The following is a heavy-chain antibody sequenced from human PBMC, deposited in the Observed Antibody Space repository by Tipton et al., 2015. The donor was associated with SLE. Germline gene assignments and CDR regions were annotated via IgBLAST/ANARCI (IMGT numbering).Heavy chain of an antibody. J-gene: IGHJ4*02. CDR2: IRYDGSNK. Sequence: QLVQSGGGVVQPGGSLRLSCAASGFTFSSYGMHWVRQAPGKGLEWVAFIRYDGSNKYYADSVKGRFTISRDNSKNTLYLQMNSLRAEGTAVYYCAKDTDYDEGYFDYWGQGTLVTVSS. CDR1: GFTFSSYG. CDR3: AKDTDYDEGYFDY. V-gene: IGHV3-30*02. D-gene: IGHD3-22*01.